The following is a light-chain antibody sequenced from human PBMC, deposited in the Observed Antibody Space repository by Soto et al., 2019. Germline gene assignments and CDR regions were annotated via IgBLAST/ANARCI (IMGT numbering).Light chain of an antibody. Sequence: EIVLTQSPGTLSLSPGKRATLSYRASQSISSSYLAWYQQRPGQAPRLLIYGASSRATGIPDRFSGSGSGTEFTLTISRLEPEDFAVYYCQQYGSSSWTFGQGTKVDI. V-gene: IGKV3-20*01. CDR3: QQYGSSSWT. CDR1: QSISSSY. J-gene: IGKJ1*01. CDR2: GAS.